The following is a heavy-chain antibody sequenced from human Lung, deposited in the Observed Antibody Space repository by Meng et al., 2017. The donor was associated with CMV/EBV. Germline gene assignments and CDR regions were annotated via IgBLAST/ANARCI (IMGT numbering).Heavy chain of an antibody. D-gene: IGHD1-26*01. V-gene: IGHV4-39*01. CDR3: SGHWWETTHNWYFDL. CDR2: IYYSGST. Sequence: LXCTVSGGSISSSSYYWGWICQPPGKGLEWIGSIYYSGSTYYNPSLKSRVTISVDTSKNQFSLKLSSVTAADTAVYYCSGHWWETTHNWYFDLWGRGXLVTVSS. J-gene: IGHJ2*01. CDR1: GGSISSSSYY.